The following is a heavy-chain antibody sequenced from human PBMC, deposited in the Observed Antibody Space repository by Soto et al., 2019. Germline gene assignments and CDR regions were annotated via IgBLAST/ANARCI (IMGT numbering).Heavy chain of an antibody. V-gene: IGHV3-33*01. CDR1: GFTFSSYG. J-gene: IGHJ6*03. CDR3: AREAAAGTGYYYYMDV. CDR2: IWYDGSNK. Sequence: GGSLRLSCAASGFTFSSYGMHWVRQAPGKGLEWVAVIWYDGSNKYYADSMKGRFTISRDNSKNTLYLQMNSLRAEDTAVYYCAREAAAGTGYYYYMDVWGKGTTVTVSS. D-gene: IGHD6-13*01.